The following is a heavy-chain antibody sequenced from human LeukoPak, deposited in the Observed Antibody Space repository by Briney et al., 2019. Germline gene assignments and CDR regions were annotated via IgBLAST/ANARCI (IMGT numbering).Heavy chain of an antibody. Sequence: SQTLSLTFAISGDSVSSNGAAWNWIRQSPSRGLEWLGRTYYRSKWYNDYAVSVKSRITINPDTSKNQFSLQLNSVTPEDTAVYYCARGLLWFGELSAFDIWGQGTMVTVSS. CDR2: TYYRSKWYN. D-gene: IGHD3-10*01. CDR3: ARGLLWFGELSAFDI. J-gene: IGHJ3*02. V-gene: IGHV6-1*01. CDR1: GDSVSSNGAA.